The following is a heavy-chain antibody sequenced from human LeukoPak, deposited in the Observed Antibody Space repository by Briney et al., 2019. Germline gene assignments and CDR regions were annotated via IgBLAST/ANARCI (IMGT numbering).Heavy chain of an antibody. V-gene: IGHV3-74*01. Sequence: GGSLRLSCAASGFTFSRYWMHWVRHAPGKGLVWVSRIKSDGSTNYADSVKGRFTISRDNAKNTVSLQMNSLRAEDTGVYYCVRLVLITMARVFDIWGQGTMVTVSS. CDR3: VRLVLITMARVFDI. J-gene: IGHJ3*02. D-gene: IGHD3-22*01. CDR1: GFTFSRYW. CDR2: IKSDGST.